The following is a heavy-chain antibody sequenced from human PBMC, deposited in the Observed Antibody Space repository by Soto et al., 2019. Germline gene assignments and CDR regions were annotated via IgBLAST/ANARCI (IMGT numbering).Heavy chain of an antibody. V-gene: IGHV4-30-2*01. CDR2: ISHSGST. Sequence: QLQLQESGSGLVKPSQTLSLTCAVSGGSISSGGYYWSWIRQPPGKGLEWIGYISHSGSTYYNPPLKSRVTLSVDRSKNQFSLKLSSVTAADTAMYTGASGAHVPPYWGQGTLVTVSS. CDR3: ASGAHVPPY. J-gene: IGHJ4*02. CDR1: GGSISSGGYY. D-gene: IGHD3-10*01.